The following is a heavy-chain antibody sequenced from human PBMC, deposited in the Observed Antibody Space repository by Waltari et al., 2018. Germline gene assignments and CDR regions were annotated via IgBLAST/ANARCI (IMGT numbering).Heavy chain of an antibody. CDR2: ISPTSSTI. Sequence: EVQLVEAGGSLVQPGGSLRLSCGASGFSFSSYSMNWVRQAPGEGLEWVSYISPTSSTIYYADSVKGRFTISRDNGKDSLHLQMNSLRDEDTAVYYCATAARRRDVGDLSWGQGTLVTVSA. CDR3: ATAARRRDVGDLS. V-gene: IGHV3-48*02. D-gene: IGHD3-16*02. J-gene: IGHJ4*02. CDR1: GFSFSSYS.